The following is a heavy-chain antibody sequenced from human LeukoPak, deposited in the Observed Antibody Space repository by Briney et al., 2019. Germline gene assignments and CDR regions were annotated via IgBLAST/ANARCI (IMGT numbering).Heavy chain of an antibody. CDR3: APAYIWGSFRTFNY. D-gene: IGHD3-16*02. V-gene: IGHV4-39*01. CDR2: ITYSGTT. CDR1: GGSISGSSYY. J-gene: IGHJ4*02. Sequence: PSETLSLTCTVSGGSISGSSYYWGWIRQPPGKGLEWVGSITYSGTTYYNPSLKSRVTISVDTSKSQFSLKLTSVTAADTAVYYCAPAYIWGSFRTFNYWGQGTLVTVSS.